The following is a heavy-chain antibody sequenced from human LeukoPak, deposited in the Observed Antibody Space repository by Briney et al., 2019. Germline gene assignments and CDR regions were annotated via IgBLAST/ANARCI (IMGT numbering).Heavy chain of an antibody. CDR2: ISYDGSNK. CDR3: AKVQKKRYCSGGSCYDLDY. CDR1: GFTFSSYG. J-gene: IGHJ4*02. V-gene: IGHV3-30*18. D-gene: IGHD2-15*01. Sequence: GRSLRLSCAASGFTFSSYGMHWVRQAPGKGLEWVAVISYDGSNKYYADSVKGRFTISRDNSKNTLYLQMNSLRAEDTAVYYCAKVQKKRYCSGGSCYDLDYWGQGTLVTLSS.